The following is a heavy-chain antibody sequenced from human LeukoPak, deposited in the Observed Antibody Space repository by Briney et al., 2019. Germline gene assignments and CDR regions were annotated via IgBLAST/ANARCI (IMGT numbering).Heavy chain of an antibody. D-gene: IGHD3-22*01. CDR2: INHSGST. CDR1: GGSFSGYY. V-gene: IGHV4-34*01. CDR3: ARDRRYYYDSSGYYHYYYGMDV. J-gene: IGHJ6*02. Sequence: KPSETLSLTCAVYGGSFSGYYWSWIRQPPGKGLEWLGEINHSGSTNYNPSLKSRVTMSVDTSKNQFSLKLSSVTAADTAVYYCARDRRYYYDSSGYYHYYYGMDVWGQGTTVTVSS.